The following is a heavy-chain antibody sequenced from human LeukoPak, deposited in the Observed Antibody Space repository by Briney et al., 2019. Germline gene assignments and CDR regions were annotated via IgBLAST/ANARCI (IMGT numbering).Heavy chain of an antibody. J-gene: IGHJ5*02. D-gene: IGHD4-23*01. CDR2: INPNSGGT. V-gene: IGHV1-2*02. CDR1: GYTFTGYY. CDR3: ARDYGGNNWFDP. Sequence: ASVKVSCKASGYTFTGYYMHWVRQAPGQGLEWMGWINPNSGGTNYAQNFQGRVTMTRDTSISTAYMELSRLKSDDTAVYYCARDYGGNNWFDPWGQGTLVTASS.